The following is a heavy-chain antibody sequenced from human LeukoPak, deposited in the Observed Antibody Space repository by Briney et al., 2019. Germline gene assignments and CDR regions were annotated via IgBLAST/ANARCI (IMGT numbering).Heavy chain of an antibody. D-gene: IGHD3-10*01. CDR3: ASNYGSGSYYNGIDY. V-gene: IGHV3-20*04. J-gene: IGHJ4*02. CDR1: GFTFDDYG. CDR2: INWNAGST. Sequence: GGSLRLSCAASGFTFDDYGMNWVRQAPGKGLEWVSGINWNAGSTGYADSVKGRFTISRDNAKNSLYLQMNSLRAEDTALYYCASNYGSGSYYNGIDYWGQGTLVTVSS.